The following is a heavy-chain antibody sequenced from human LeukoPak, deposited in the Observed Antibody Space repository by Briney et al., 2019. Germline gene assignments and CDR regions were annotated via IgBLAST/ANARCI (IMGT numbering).Heavy chain of an antibody. CDR1: GGSISSYY. D-gene: IGHD3-16*02. Sequence: PSEALSLTCTVSGGSISSYYWSWIRQPAGKGLEWIGRMYTSRSTNYIPSLKSRVTMSVDTSKNQFSLKLSSVTAADTAVYCCAREWMGVIDYWGQGTLVTVSS. J-gene: IGHJ4*02. V-gene: IGHV4-4*07. CDR3: AREWMGVIDY. CDR2: MYTSRST.